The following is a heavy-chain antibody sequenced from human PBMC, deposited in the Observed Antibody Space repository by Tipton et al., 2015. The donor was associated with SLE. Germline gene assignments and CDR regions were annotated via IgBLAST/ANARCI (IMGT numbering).Heavy chain of an antibody. CDR2: INPISGGT. V-gene: IGHV1-2*02. Sequence: QSGAEVTKPGASVRVSCKASGYTFSDYYIYWVRQAPGQGLEWVGWINPISGGTNYAQKFQGRVTMTRDTSISTAYMELSRLKSDDTAVFFCARDRGYCTSTSQASYQWDGMDVWGQGTTVTVSS. CDR3: ARDRGYCTSTSQASYQWDGMDV. J-gene: IGHJ6*02. D-gene: IGHD2-2*01. CDR1: GYTFSDYY.